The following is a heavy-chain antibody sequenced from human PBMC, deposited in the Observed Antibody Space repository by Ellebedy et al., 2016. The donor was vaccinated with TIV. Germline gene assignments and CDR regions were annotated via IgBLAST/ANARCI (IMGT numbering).Heavy chain of an antibody. V-gene: IGHV3-30*03. D-gene: IGHD2-15*01. J-gene: IGHJ5*02. CDR1: GFTFSSYA. Sequence: GGSLRLXXAASGFTFSSYAMHWVRQAPGKGLEWVAFISYEGSNKYYADSVKGRFTISRDDSKNTLYLQMNSLRAEDTAVYYCARNRIVVVDRRQRSWLDPWGQGTLVTVSS. CDR2: ISYEGSNK. CDR3: ARNRIVVVDRRQRSWLDP.